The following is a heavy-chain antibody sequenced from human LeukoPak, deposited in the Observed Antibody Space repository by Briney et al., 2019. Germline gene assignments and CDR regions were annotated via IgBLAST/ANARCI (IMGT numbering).Heavy chain of an antibody. J-gene: IGHJ3*01. CDR3: ARDLGTVGATDPFDV. CDR1: GYTFSDYY. D-gene: IGHD1-26*01. Sequence: GASVKVSCKGSGYTFSDYYIHWVRQAPGQGLEWVGWINPKSGRTHSAQKFQDRVSMTRDTPISTASLELSRLRSDDTAVYYCARDLGTVGATDPFDVWGQGTMVTVFS. V-gene: IGHV1-2*02. CDR2: INPKSGRT.